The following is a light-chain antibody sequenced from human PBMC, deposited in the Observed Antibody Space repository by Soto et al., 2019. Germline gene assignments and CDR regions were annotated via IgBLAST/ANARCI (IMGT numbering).Light chain of an antibody. J-gene: IGLJ2*01. CDR3: GTWDSSLDVGV. V-gene: IGLV1-51*01. Sequence: QSVLTQPPSVSAAPGQKVTISCSGSNSNIGSNSVSWYQQLPGTAPKLLIYDNDKRPSEIPDRFSGSRSGTSATLGIAGLQTGDEADYYCGTWDSSLDVGVFGGGTKLTVL. CDR1: NSNIGSNS. CDR2: DND.